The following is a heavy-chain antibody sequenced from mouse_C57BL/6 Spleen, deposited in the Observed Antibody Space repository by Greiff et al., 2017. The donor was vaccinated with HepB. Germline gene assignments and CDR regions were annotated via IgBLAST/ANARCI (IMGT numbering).Heavy chain of an antibody. J-gene: IGHJ4*01. Sequence: QVQLQQSGAELVKPGASVKLSCKASGYTFTSYWMHWVKQRPGQGLEWIGMIHPNSGSTNYNEKFKSKATLTVDKSSSTAYMQLSSLTSEDSAVYYCARWAFPYAMDYWGQGTSVTVSS. CDR3: ARWAFPYAMDY. V-gene: IGHV1-64*01. CDR1: GYTFTSYW. CDR2: IHPNSGST.